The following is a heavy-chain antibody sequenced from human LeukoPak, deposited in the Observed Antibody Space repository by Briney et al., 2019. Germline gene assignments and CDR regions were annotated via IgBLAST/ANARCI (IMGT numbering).Heavy chain of an antibody. CDR2: ISAYNGNT. J-gene: IGHJ4*02. D-gene: IGHD1-26*01. CDR3: ARDYAGGSYSLVDY. CDR1: GYTFTSYG. V-gene: IGHV1-18*01. Sequence: ASVKVSCKTSGYTFTSYGISWVRQAPGQGLEWMGWISAYNGNTNYAQKLQGRVTMTTDTSTSTAYMELRSLRSDDTAVYYCARDYAGGSYSLVDYWGQGTLVTVSS.